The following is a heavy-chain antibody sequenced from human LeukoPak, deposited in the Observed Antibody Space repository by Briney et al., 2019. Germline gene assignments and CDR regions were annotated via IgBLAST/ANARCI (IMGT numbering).Heavy chain of an antibody. CDR1: GFTFSSYS. CDR2: ISSSSSTI. CDR3: ARDVKVDYYDSSGYYYYYGMDV. V-gene: IGHV3-48*04. D-gene: IGHD3-22*01. Sequence: GGSLRLSCAASGFTFSSYSMNWVRQAPGKGLEWVSYISSSSSTIYYADPVKGRFTISRDNAKNSLYLQMNSLRAEDTAVYYCARDVKVDYYDSSGYYYYYGMDVWGQGTTVTVSS. J-gene: IGHJ6*02.